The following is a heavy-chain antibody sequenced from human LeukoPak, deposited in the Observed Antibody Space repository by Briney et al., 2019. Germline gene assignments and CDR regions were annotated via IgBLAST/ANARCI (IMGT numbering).Heavy chain of an antibody. CDR1: GGSISSSSHY. J-gene: IGHJ4*02. D-gene: IGHD2-2*01. V-gene: IGHV4-39*01. Sequence: SETLSLTCIVSGGSISSSSHYWGWIRQPPGRGLEWIRIAYYSGGTYYNPSLKSRVTISIDTSKNQFSLKLNSVTAADTAVYYCARLVRYCSSNSCYPFDYWGQGTLVTVS. CDR2: AYYSGGT. CDR3: ARLVRYCSSNSCYPFDY.